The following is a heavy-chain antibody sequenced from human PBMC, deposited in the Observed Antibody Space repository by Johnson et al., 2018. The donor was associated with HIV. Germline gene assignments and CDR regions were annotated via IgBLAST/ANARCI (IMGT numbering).Heavy chain of an antibody. CDR3: ARDKSGSYRGAFDV. Sequence: LEWVSRTNSDGSSTNYADSVKGRFNISRDNSKNTLYLQMNTLRAEDTALYYCARDKSGSYRGAFDVWGQGTMVTVSS. D-gene: IGHD1-26*01. J-gene: IGHJ3*01. V-gene: IGHV3-74*01. CDR2: TNSDGSST.